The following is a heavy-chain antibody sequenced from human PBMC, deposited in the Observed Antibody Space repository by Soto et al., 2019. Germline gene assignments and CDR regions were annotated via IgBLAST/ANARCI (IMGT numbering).Heavy chain of an antibody. CDR3: TTSLRITMIVVVSPGAFDI. CDR2: IKSKTDGGTT. Sequence: KPGGSLRLSCAASGFTFSNAWMSWVRQAPGKGLEWVGRIKSKTDGGTTDYAAPVKGRFTISRDDSKNTLYLQMNSLKTEDTAVYYCTTSLRITMIVVVSPGAFDIWGQGTMVTVS. D-gene: IGHD3-22*01. CDR1: GFTFSNAW. J-gene: IGHJ3*02. V-gene: IGHV3-15*01.